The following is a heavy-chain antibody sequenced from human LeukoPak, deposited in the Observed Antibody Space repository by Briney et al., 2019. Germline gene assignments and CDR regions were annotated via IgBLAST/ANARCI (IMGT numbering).Heavy chain of an antibody. D-gene: IGHD5-18*01. J-gene: IGHJ5*02. CDR1: GFTVSSNY. V-gene: IGHV3-53*01. CDR3: ARGFQRGYSYYTS. Sequence: GGSLRLSCAASGFTVSSNYMSWVRQAPGKGLEWVSVIYSGGSTYYADSVKGRFTTSRDNSKNTLNLQMNSLRAEDTAVYYCARGFQRGYSYYTSWGQGTLVTVSS. CDR2: IYSGGST.